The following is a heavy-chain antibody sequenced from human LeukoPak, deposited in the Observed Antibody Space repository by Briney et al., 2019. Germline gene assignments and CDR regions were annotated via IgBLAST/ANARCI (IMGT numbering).Heavy chain of an antibody. V-gene: IGHV3-30*02. D-gene: IGHD1-26*01. CDR3: AKATGSGSYYSGAFDI. J-gene: IGHJ3*02. CDR1: GFSLSRYD. Sequence: GGSLRLSCAASGFSLSRYDMHWVRQAPGKGLEWVAFIQYDGHDYYYADSVRGRFTISRDNSKNILSLQMNSLRAEDTAVYYCAKATGSGSYYSGAFDIWGQGTMVTVSS. CDR2: IQYDGHDY.